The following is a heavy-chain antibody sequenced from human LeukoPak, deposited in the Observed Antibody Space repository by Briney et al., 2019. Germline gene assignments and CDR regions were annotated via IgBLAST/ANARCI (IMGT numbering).Heavy chain of an antibody. V-gene: IGHV1-2*02. CDR1: GYTFTVYY. CDR2: INPNSGGT. Sequence: ASVKVSCKASGYTFTVYYMHWGRQAPGQGLEWMGYINPNSGGTKYAQQFQGRVTLTRDTSTSTAYMDLSSLRSDDTAVYYCARGAGTSFFDSWGQGTLVTVSS. D-gene: IGHD6-19*01. J-gene: IGHJ4*02. CDR3: ARGAGTSFFDS.